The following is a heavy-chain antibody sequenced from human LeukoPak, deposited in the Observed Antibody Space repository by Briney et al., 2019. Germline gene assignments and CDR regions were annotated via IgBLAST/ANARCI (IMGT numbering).Heavy chain of an antibody. J-gene: IGHJ4*02. CDR3: ARRSSWRHTFDY. CDR1: GGSFSGYY. D-gene: IGHD6-13*01. CDR2: INHSGST. Sequence: SETLSLTCAVYGGSFSGYYWSWIRQPPGKGLEWIGEINHSGSTNYNPSLKSRVTISVDTSKNQFSLKLSSVTAADTAVYYCARRSSWRHTFDYWGQGTLVTVSS. V-gene: IGHV4-34*01.